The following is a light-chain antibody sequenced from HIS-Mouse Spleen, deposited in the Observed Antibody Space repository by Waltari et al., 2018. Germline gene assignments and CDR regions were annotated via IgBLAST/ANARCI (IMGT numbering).Light chain of an antibody. CDR1: RSDVGGYTY. V-gene: IGLV2-14*03. J-gene: IGLJ1*01. CDR3: SSYTSSSTPYV. CDR2: DVS. Sequence: QSALTQPASVSGSPGQSITIPCPGTRSDVGGYTYVSWYQQHPGKAPKLMIYDVSNRPSGVSNRFAGSKSGNTASLTISGLQAEDEADYYCSSYTSSSTPYVFGTGTKVTVL.